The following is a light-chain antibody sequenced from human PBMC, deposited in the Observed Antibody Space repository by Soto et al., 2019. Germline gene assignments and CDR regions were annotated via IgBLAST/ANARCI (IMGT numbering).Light chain of an antibody. CDR2: DAS. J-gene: IGKJ1*01. CDR3: QQYENYWT. V-gene: IGKV1-5*01. Sequence: DIQMTQSRSTLSATAGDRVAITCRASQSISSWLAWYQHKPGKAPKLLIYDASNLDSGVPSRFSGSGSGTEFSLTISNLQPDDCATYYCQQYENYWTFGQGTKVDIK. CDR1: QSISSW.